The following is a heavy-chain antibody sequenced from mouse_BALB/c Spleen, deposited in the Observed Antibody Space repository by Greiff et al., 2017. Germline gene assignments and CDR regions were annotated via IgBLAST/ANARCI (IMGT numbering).Heavy chain of an antibody. Sequence: QVQLKESGPGLVQPSQSLSITCTVSGFSLTSYGVHWVRQSPGKGLEWLGVIWSGGSTDYNAAFISRLSISKDNSKSQVFFKMNSLQANDTAIYYCARTYDYDYYAMDYWGQGTSVTVSS. V-gene: IGHV2-2*02. J-gene: IGHJ4*01. CDR1: GFSLTSYG. CDR3: ARTYDYDYYAMDY. D-gene: IGHD2-4*01. CDR2: IWSGGST.